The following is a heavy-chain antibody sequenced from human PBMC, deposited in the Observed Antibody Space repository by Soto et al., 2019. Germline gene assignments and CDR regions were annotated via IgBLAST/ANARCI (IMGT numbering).Heavy chain of an antibody. J-gene: IGHJ5*02. V-gene: IGHV5-10-1*01. CDR1: GYSFTSYW. CDR3: ARVVGQAAGILAAENWFDP. Sequence: HGESLKISCKGSGYSFTSYWISWVRQMPGKGLEWMGRIDPSDSYTNYSPSFQGHVTISADKSISTAYLQWSSLKASDTAMYYCARVVGQAAGILAAENWFDPWGQGTLVTVSS. D-gene: IGHD6-13*01. CDR2: IDPSDSYT.